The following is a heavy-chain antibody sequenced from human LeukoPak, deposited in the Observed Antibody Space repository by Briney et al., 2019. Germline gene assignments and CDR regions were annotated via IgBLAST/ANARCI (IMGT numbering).Heavy chain of an antibody. CDR3: ARTPRIPPGVYYGMDV. CDR2: INADGSGT. J-gene: IGHJ6*02. V-gene: IGHV3-74*03. CDR1: DFTLSNYW. Sequence: GGSLRLSCAASDFTLSNYWMHWVRQAPGKGLVWVSRINADGSGTTYADSVKGRFTISRDNAKNTLYLQMNSLRVEDTAMYYCARTPRIPPGVYYGMDVWGQGTTVTVSS. D-gene: IGHD2-21*01.